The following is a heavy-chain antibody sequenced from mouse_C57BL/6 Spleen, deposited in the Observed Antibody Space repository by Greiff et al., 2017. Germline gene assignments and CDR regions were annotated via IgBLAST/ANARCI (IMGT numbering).Heavy chain of an antibody. Sequence: EVQVVESGGGLVKPGGSLKLSCAASGFTFSSYTMSWVRQTPEKRLEWVATISGGGGNTYYPDSVKGRFTISRDNAKNTLYLQMSSLRSEDTALYYCARHWNYYGSSYWYFDVWGTGTTVTVSS. CDR1: GFTFSSYT. J-gene: IGHJ1*03. CDR3: ARHWNYYGSSYWYFDV. D-gene: IGHD1-1*01. CDR2: ISGGGGNT. V-gene: IGHV5-9*01.